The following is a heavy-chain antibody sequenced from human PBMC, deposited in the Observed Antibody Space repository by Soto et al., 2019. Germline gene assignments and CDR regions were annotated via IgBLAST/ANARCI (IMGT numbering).Heavy chain of an antibody. J-gene: IGHJ4*02. CDR2: IYSGGST. D-gene: IGHD3-3*01. Sequence: GGSLRLSCAASGFTVSSNYMSWVRQAPGKGLEWVSVIYSGGSTYYADSVKGRFTISRDNSKNTLYLQMNSMRAEDTAVYYCARTDRSGSTFDYWGQGTLVTVSS. CDR1: GFTVSSNY. CDR3: ARTDRSGSTFDY. V-gene: IGHV3-53*01.